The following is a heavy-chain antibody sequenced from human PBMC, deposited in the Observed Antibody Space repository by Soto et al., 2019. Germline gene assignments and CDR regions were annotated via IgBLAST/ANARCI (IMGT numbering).Heavy chain of an antibody. D-gene: IGHD2-2*01. CDR2: INHSGST. Sequence: SETLSLTCAVYGGSFSGYYWSWIRQPPGKGLEWIGEINHSGSTNYNPSLKSRVTISVDTSKNQFSLKLSSVTAADTAVYYCARGLGGYCSSTSCPFDYRGQGTLVTVSS. V-gene: IGHV4-34*01. J-gene: IGHJ4*02. CDR1: GGSFSGYY. CDR3: ARGLGGYCSSTSCPFDY.